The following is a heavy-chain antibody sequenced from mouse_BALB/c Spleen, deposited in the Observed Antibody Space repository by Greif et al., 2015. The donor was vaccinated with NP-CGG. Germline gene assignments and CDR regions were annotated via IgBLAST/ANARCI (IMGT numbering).Heavy chain of an antibody. Sequence: QVQLKESGAELARPGASVKMSCKASGYTFTSYTMHWVKQRPGQGLEWIGYINPSSGYTNYNQKFKDKATLTADKSSSTAYMQLSSLTSEDSAVYYCAYYGNYYAMDYWGQGTSVTVSS. V-gene: IGHV1-4*01. D-gene: IGHD2-1*01. CDR1: GYTFTSYT. CDR2: INPSSGYT. J-gene: IGHJ4*01. CDR3: AYYGNYYAMDY.